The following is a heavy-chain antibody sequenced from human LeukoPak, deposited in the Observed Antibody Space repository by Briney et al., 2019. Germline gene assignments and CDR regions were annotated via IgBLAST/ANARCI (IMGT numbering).Heavy chain of an antibody. CDR3: AKVMDRDIVATIRLGSQYYFDY. CDR1: GFTFNIYS. Sequence: GGSLRLSCAASGFTFNIYSMTWVRQAPGKGLEWVSSISSSSNYIYYADSVKGRFTISRDNSKNTLYLQLNSLRAEDTAVYYCAKVMDRDIVATIRLGSQYYFDYWGQGTLVTVSS. V-gene: IGHV3-21*01. J-gene: IGHJ4*02. D-gene: IGHD5-12*01. CDR2: ISSSSNYI.